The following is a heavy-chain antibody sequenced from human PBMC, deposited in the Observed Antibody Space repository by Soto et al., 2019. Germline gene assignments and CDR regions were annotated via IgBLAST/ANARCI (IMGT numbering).Heavy chain of an antibody. Sequence: EMQLVESGGGLVKPGGSLGLSCAASGFIFNTYSMDWVRQAPGKGLEWVASISPSGSYMYYGDSLKGRFTVSRDNAKNSLYLQMDSLRADDTAIYYCARFGLVTFDCWGQGTLVTVSS. CDR3: ARFGLVTFDC. D-gene: IGHD3-3*01. CDR2: ISPSGSYM. CDR1: GFIFNTYS. J-gene: IGHJ4*02. V-gene: IGHV3-21*01.